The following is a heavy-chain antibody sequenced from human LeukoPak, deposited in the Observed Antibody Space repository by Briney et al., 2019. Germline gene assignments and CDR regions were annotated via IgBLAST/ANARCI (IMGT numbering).Heavy chain of an antibody. J-gene: IGHJ6*03. D-gene: IGHD3-10*01. CDR2: INHSGST. CDR3: ARHGDRRYYYGSGSLYYYMGV. V-gene: IGHV4-34*01. CDR1: GGSFSGYY. Sequence: PSETLSLTCAVYGGSFSGYYWSWIRQPPGKGLEWIGEINHSGSTNYNPSLMSRVTISVDTSKNQFSLKLSSVTAADTAVYYCARHGDRRYYYGSGSLYYYMGVWGKGTTVTVSS.